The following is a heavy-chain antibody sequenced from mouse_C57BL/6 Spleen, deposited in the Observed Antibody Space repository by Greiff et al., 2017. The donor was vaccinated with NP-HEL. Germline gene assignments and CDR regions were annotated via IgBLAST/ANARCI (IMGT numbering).Heavy chain of an antibody. V-gene: IGHV1-4*01. D-gene: IGHD1-1*01. CDR3: ARRFITTVEDYAMDY. Sequence: QVQLQQSGAELARPGASVKMSCKASGYTFTSYTMHWVKQRPGQGLEWIGYINPSSGYTKYNQKFKDKATLTADKSSSTAYMQLSSLTSEDSAVYYCARRFITTVEDYAMDYWGQGTSVTVSS. CDR1: GYTFTSYT. J-gene: IGHJ4*01. CDR2: INPSSGYT.